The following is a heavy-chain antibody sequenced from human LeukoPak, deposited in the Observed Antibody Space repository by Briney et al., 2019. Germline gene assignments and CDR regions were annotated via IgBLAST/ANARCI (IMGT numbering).Heavy chain of an antibody. CDR3: ARDLGITMVRGVHFDY. V-gene: IGHV3-66*01. Sequence: GGSLRLSCAASGFTVSSNYMSWVRQAPGKGLEWVSVIYSGGSTYYADSVKGRFTISRDNSKNTLYLQMNSLRAEDTAVYYCARDLGITMVRGVHFDYWGQGTLVTLSS. J-gene: IGHJ4*02. D-gene: IGHD3-10*01. CDR1: GFTVSSNY. CDR2: IYSGGST.